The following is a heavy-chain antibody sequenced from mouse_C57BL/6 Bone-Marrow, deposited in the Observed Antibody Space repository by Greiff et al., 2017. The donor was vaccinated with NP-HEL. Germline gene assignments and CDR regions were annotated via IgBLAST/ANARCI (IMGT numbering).Heavy chain of an antibody. J-gene: IGHJ2*01. CDR1: GYTFTSYG. CDR2: IYPRSGNT. V-gene: IGHV1-81*01. Sequence: QVQLQQSGAELARPGASVKLSCKASGYTFTSYGISWVKQSTGQGLEWIGEIYPRSGNTYYNEKFKGKATLTADKSSSTAYMELRSLTSEDSAVYFCARAYYYGSRGYYFDYWGQGTTLTVSS. D-gene: IGHD1-1*01. CDR3: ARAYYYGSRGYYFDY.